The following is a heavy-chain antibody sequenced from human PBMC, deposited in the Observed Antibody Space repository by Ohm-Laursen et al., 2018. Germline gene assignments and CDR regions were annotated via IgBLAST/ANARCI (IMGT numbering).Heavy chain of an antibody. V-gene: IGHV3-23*01. CDR2: ISVSGGTT. D-gene: IGHD3-22*01. CDR3: ATFYNHAGSGWGRPCDH. J-gene: IGHJ4*02. CDR1: GFTFSSYG. Sequence: GSLRLSCTASGFTFSSYGMHWVRQAQGKGLEWVSFISVSGGTTYYRDSVKGRFTISRDNSKNSLYLQMNTLRVDDTAVYYCATFYNHAGSGWGRPCDHWGQGTLVTVSA.